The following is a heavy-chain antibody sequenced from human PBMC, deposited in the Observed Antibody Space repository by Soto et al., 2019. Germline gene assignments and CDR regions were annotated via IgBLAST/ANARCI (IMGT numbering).Heavy chain of an antibody. Sequence: GGSLRLSCAASGFTFSSYWMSWVRQAPGKGLEWVSNIKQDGSEKYYVDSVKGRFTISRDNAKNSLYLQMNILRAEDTAVYYCARVSSTYAYYDFWSGYELPSRGAFDIWGQGTMVTVSS. D-gene: IGHD3-3*01. CDR1: GFTFSSYW. J-gene: IGHJ3*02. CDR3: ARVSSTYAYYDFWSGYELPSRGAFDI. V-gene: IGHV3-7*01. CDR2: IKQDGSEK.